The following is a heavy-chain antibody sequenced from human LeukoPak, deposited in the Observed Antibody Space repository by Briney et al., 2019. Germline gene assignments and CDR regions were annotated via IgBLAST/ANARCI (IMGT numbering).Heavy chain of an antibody. CDR1: GFTFSSYA. V-gene: IGHV3-30-3*01. CDR2: ISYDGSNK. D-gene: IGHD4-17*01. J-gene: IGHJ4*02. Sequence: GGSLRLSCAASGFTFSSYAMHWVRQAPGKGLEWVAVISYDGSNKYYADSVKGRFTISRDNSKNTLYLQMNSLRAEDTAVYYCARLGGGDYYYFDYWGQGTLVTVSS. CDR3: ARLGGGDYYYFDY.